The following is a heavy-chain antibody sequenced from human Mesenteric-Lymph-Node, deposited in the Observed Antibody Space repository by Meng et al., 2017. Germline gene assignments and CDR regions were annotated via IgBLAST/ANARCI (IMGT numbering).Heavy chain of an antibody. D-gene: IGHD6-13*01. V-gene: IGHV3-30*04. J-gene: IGHJ6*02. CDR1: GFTFSSYA. CDR2: ISYDGSNK. Sequence: GGSLRLSCAASGFTFSSYAMHWVRQAPGKGLEWVAVISYDGSNKYYADSVKGRFTISRDNSKNTLYLQMNSLRAEDTAVYYCATKAAPGYGMDVWGQGTTVTVSS. CDR3: ATKAAPGYGMDV.